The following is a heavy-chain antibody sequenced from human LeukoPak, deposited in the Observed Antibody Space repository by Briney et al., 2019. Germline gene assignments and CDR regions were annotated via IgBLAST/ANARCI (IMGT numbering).Heavy chain of an antibody. CDR2: INPSGGST. D-gene: IGHD5-24*01. Sequence: VASVKVSCTASGYTFTSYYMHWVRQAPGQGLEWMGIINPSGGSTSYAQKFQGRVTMTRDTSTSTVYMELSSLRSEDTAVYYCARERLQGHYYYGMDVWGQGTTVTVSS. J-gene: IGHJ6*02. CDR1: GYTFTSYY. V-gene: IGHV1-46*01. CDR3: ARERLQGHYYYGMDV.